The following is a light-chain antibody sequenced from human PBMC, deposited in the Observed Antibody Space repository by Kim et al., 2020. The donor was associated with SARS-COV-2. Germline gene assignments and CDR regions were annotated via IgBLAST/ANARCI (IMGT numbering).Light chain of an antibody. CDR2: EDN. CDR1: ALPEKY. V-gene: IGLV3-10*01. J-gene: IGLJ2*01. CDR3: YSTDTSGNHMV. Sequence: SYELTQPPSVSVSPGQTARITCSGDALPEKYVYWYQQKSGQAPVLVIYEDNKRPSGIPERFSGSSSGTMATLTISGAQVEDEADFYCYSTDTSGNHMVFGGGTQLTVL.